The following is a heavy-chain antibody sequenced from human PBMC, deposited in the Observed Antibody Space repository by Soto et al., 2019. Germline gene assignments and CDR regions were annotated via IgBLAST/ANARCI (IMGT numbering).Heavy chain of an antibody. D-gene: IGHD1-20*01. CDR2: SRNKANSYST. V-gene: IGHV3-72*01. J-gene: IGHJ2*01. CDR1: EFTFSDHF. Sequence: EVQLVESGGGLVQPGGSLRLSCAAAEFTFSDHFMDWVRQAPGKGLEWVGRSRNKANSYSTEYAASVRGRFTILRDDSENSVHLQMNSLKTEDTAVYYCVRNNGQHRYFDLWGRGTLVTVSS. CDR3: VRNNGQHRYFDL.